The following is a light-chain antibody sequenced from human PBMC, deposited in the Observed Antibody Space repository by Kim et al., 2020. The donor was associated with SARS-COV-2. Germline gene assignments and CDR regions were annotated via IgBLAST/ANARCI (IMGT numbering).Light chain of an antibody. CDR3: NSRDSSGNHPDV. CDR2: GKN. J-gene: IGLJ1*01. V-gene: IGLV3-19*01. CDR1: SLRSYY. Sequence: SSELTQDPAVSVALGQTVRITCQGDSLRSYYASWYQQKPGQAPVLVIYGKNNRPSGIPDRFSGSSSGNTASLTITGAQAEDEADYYGNSRDSSGNHPDVFGTGTKVTVL.